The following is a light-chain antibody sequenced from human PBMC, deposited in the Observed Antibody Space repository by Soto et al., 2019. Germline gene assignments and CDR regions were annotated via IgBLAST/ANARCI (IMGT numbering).Light chain of an antibody. CDR2: YDD. CDR3: AAWDDSLNGVV. J-gene: IGLJ2*01. CDR1: SSNIGNNA. V-gene: IGLV1-36*01. Sequence: QSVLTLPPSVSEAPRQRVTISCSGSSSNIGNNAVNWYQQLPGKAPKLLIYYDDLLPSGVSDRFSGSKSGTSASLAISGLQSEDEADYYCAAWDDSLNGVVFGVGTTLTVL.